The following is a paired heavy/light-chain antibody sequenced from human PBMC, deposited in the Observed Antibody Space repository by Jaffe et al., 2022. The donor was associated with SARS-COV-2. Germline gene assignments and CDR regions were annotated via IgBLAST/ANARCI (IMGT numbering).Heavy chain of an antibody. D-gene: IGHD6-13*01. CDR2: IFYTGNT. Sequence: QVQLQESGPGLVKPSETLSLTCTVSSDSISSYYWSWVRQPPGKGLEWIGYIFYTGNTIYTPSLKGRVTISIDTSKNQFSLTLSSVTAADTAVYYCARQPYRSSSYYFDYWGQGTLVTVSS. V-gene: IGHV4-59*08. CDR3: ARQPYRSSSYYFDY. CDR1: SDSISSYY. J-gene: IGHJ4*02.
Light chain of an antibody. CDR2: GVN. J-gene: IGLJ3*02. CDR1: SSDVGSYNL. V-gene: IGLV2-23*02. Sequence: QSALTQPASVSGSPGQSITISCTGTSSDVGSYNLVSWYQQHPGKAPKLMIYGVNKRPSGVSNRFSGSKSGNTASLTISGLQAEDEADYYCCSHSSISTLVFGGGTKMTVL. CDR3: CSHSSISTLV.